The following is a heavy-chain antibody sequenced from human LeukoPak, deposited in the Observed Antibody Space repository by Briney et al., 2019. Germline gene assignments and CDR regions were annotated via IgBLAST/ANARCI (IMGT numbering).Heavy chain of an antibody. CDR1: GFTFSSYV. Sequence: GGPLRLSCAASGFTFSSYVMSWVRQAPGKGLEWVSAISDSGDSTYYADSVKGRFTISRDNSKNTVNLQMNSLRAEDTAVYYCANDLSPGIWGQGTMVTVSS. J-gene: IGHJ3*02. CDR3: ANDLSPGI. V-gene: IGHV3-23*01. CDR2: ISDSGDST.